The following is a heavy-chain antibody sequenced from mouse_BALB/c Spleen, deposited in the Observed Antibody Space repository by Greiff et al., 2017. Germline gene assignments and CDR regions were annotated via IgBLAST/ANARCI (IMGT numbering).Heavy chain of an antibody. Sequence: QVQLQQSGAELVRPGSSVKISCKASGYAFSSYWMNWVKQRPGQGLEWIGQIYPGDGDTNYNGKFKGKATLTADKSSSTAYMQLSSLTSVDSAVYFCARVLDGYYTFPYAMDYWGQGTSVTVSS. CDR3: ARVLDGYYTFPYAMDY. J-gene: IGHJ4*01. D-gene: IGHD2-3*01. CDR1: GYAFSSYW. V-gene: IGHV1-80*01. CDR2: IYPGDGDT.